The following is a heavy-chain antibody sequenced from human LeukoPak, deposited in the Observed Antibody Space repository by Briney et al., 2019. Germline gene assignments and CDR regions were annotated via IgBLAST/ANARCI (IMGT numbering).Heavy chain of an antibody. CDR1: GYTFTTYY. CDR3: VRGASMGTTSPRNWFDP. V-gene: IGHV1-46*01. CDR2: INPNAGDT. J-gene: IGHJ5*02. Sequence: AASVKVSCKASGYTFTTYYLHWVRQAPGQGLEWMGIINPNAGDTGYAQKVQGRVTMTRDTSTSTVYMELRSLRYDDTAVYYCVRGASMGTTSPRNWFDPWGQGTLVTVSS. D-gene: IGHD1-14*01.